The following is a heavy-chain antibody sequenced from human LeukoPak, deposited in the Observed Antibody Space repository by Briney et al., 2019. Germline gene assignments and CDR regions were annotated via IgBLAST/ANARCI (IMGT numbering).Heavy chain of an antibody. D-gene: IGHD3-10*01. V-gene: IGHV4-59*08. CDR2: IHYSGST. CDR1: GGSISNFY. Sequence: SETLSLTCNVSGGSISNFYWSWIRQSPGKRLEWIGYIHYSGSTKSNPSLESRVTTSVDTSKNQFSLKLSSVTAADTAVYYCARSMVRGVISDYWGQGTLVTVSS. J-gene: IGHJ4*02. CDR3: ARSMVRGVISDY.